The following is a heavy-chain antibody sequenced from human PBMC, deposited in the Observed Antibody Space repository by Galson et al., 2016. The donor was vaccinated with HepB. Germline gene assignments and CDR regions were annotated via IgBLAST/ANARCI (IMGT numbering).Heavy chain of an antibody. CDR1: GGSISSVNYY. CDR3: ARDNLLRGVATTQTYFDY. J-gene: IGHJ4*02. Sequence: LSLTCTVSGGSISSVNYYWGWIRQPPGKGLEWIGTIYYSGSTYYSPSLKSRVTISVDTSKSQFSLKLRSVTATDTAVYYCARDNLLRGVATTQTYFDYWGQGTLVTVSS. V-gene: IGHV4-39*02. D-gene: IGHD2-15*01. CDR2: IYYSGST.